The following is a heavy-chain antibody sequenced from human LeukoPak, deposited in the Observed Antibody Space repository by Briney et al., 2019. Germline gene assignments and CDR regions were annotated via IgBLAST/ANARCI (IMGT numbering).Heavy chain of an antibody. V-gene: IGHV3-30*04. D-gene: IGHD4-17*01. CDR3: ARGLYGDYGYYFDS. CDR1: GFTFRTYV. Sequence: PGGSLRLSCAASGFTFRTYVMHWVRQAPGKALEWVALISDDGTKKYYGESVKGRFTISRDNSMHTVHLQMNSLRVEDTAVYYCARGLYGDYGYYFDSWGQGTQVTVSS. J-gene: IGHJ4*02. CDR2: ISDDGTKK.